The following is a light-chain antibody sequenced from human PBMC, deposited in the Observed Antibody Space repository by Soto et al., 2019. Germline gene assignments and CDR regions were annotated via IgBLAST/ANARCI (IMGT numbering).Light chain of an antibody. CDR3: QHYDNLPPFT. Sequence: DIQMTQSPSSLSASVGDRVTITCQASQDIRKYLSWYQQKQGRAPKLLIYGASNLETGVPSRFSGSGYGTDFTFTISSLQPEDIATYYCQHYDNLPPFTFGPGTKVAIK. CDR2: GAS. CDR1: QDIRKY. V-gene: IGKV1-33*01. J-gene: IGKJ3*01.